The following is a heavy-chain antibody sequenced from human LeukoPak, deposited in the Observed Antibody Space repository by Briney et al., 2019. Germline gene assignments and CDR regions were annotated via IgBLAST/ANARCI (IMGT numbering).Heavy chain of an antibody. Sequence: ASVKVSCKTSGDTFIPYTFSWVRQAPGQGLEWMGWINTNTGNPTYAQGFTGRFVFSLDTSVSTTYLQISSLKAEDTAVYYCARDPGDDFVVPGDPWGQGTLVAVSS. CDR1: GDTFIPYT. CDR3: ARDPGDDFVVPGDP. D-gene: IGHD2-2*01. V-gene: IGHV7-4-1*02. CDR2: INTNTGNP. J-gene: IGHJ5*02.